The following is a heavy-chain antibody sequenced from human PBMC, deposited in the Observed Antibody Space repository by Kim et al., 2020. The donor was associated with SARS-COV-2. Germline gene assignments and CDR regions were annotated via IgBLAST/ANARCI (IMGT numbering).Heavy chain of an antibody. CDR3: ATLHFYSSAH. CDR2: IGGYESVA. CDR1: GVSFPIQY. D-gene: IGHD6-19*01. Sequence: GGSLRLSCTASGVSFPIQYMSWIRQVPGRGLEWVSFIGGYESVASYADSVKGRFTISRDNAMQTVYLQMDSLRAEDTATYYCATLHFYSSAHWGQGARVTVSS. V-gene: IGHV3-11*01. J-gene: IGHJ4*02.